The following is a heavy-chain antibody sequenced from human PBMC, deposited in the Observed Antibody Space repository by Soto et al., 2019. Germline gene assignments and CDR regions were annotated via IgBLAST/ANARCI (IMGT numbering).Heavy chain of an antibody. J-gene: IGHJ5*02. Sequence: QLQLQESGPGLEKPSETLSLTCTVSGGSFSSSTYYWGWIRQPPGKGLEWIGSMYSGGNTYYNPSLKSRVTVSVDTSKNHFSLKLTSVTAADTAMYYCARQPYDSTGYYYGAWGQGTLVTVSS. CDR3: ARQPYDSTGYYYGA. CDR1: GGSFSSSTYY. V-gene: IGHV4-39*01. CDR2: MYSGGNT. D-gene: IGHD3-22*01.